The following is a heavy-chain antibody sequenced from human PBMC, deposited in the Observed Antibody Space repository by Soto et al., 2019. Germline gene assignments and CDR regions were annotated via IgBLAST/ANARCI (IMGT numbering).Heavy chain of an antibody. Sequence: EVQLLESGGGLVQPGGSLRLSCAASGFTLGTYVMTWVRQAPGKGLEWVSAISGSGGSTNYADPVKGRFTISRDNTKNTLYLQINSLRVEHMAVYYWAKDRKGSYYSGGTCYSFDIWGQGTLVTVPS. CDR3: AKDRKGSYYSGGTCYSFDI. CDR1: GFTLGTYV. D-gene: IGHD2-15*01. J-gene: IGHJ4*02. CDR2: ISGSGGST. V-gene: IGHV3-23*01.